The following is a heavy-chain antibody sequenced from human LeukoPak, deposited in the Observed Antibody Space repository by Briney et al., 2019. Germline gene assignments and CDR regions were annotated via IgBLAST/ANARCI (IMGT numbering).Heavy chain of an antibody. Sequence: GRSLRLSCAASGFTFDDYAMHWVRQAPGKGLEWVSGISWNSGSIGYADSVKGRFTISRDNAKNSLYLQMNSLRAEDTALYYCAKEGSRDGYNFCYFDYWGQGTLVTVSS. CDR3: AKEGSRDGYNFCYFDY. V-gene: IGHV3-9*01. CDR1: GFTFDDYA. J-gene: IGHJ4*02. CDR2: ISWNSGSI. D-gene: IGHD5-24*01.